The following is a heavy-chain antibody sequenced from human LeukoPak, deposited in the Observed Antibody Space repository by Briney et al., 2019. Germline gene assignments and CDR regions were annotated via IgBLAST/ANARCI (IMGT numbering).Heavy chain of an antibody. V-gene: IGHV4-34*01. CDR3: ARIHLWPENWFDS. D-gene: IGHD3-10*01. Sequence: KPSATLSLTCGVSGGSFSDNFWGWIRQTPGKGLEWIGEVNQRGTTNYNPSLKSRVAISVDTSKNQFSLKLSSVTAADTAVYYCARIHLWPENWFDSWGPGTLVTVTS. J-gene: IGHJ5*01. CDR1: GGSFSDNF. CDR2: VNQRGTT.